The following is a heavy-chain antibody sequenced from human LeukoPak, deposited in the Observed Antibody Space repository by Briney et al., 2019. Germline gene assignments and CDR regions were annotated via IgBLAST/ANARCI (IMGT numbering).Heavy chain of an antibody. CDR2: INSDGSST. CDR1: GFTFSSYW. V-gene: IGHV3-74*01. CDR3: ASLRVIAAAGTYFDY. Sequence: PGGSLRLSCAASGFTFSSYWMHWVRQAPGKGLVWVSRINSDGSSTSYADSVKGRFTISRDNAKNTLYLQMNSLRAEDTAVYYCASLRVIAAAGTYFDYWGQGTLVTVSS. D-gene: IGHD6-13*01. J-gene: IGHJ4*02.